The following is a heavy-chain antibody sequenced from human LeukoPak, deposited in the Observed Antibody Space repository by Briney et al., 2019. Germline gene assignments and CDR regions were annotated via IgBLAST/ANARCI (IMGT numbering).Heavy chain of an antibody. CDR3: ARGSGGDYSYYYYYCGMDV. V-gene: IGHV4-34*01. Sequence: SETLSLTCAVYGGSFSGYYWSWIRQPPGKGLEWIGEINHSGSTNYNPSLKSRVTISVDTSKNQFSLKLSSVTAADTAVYYCARGSGGDYSYYYYYCGMDVWGQGTTVTVSS. D-gene: IGHD4-17*01. CDR1: GGSFSGYY. CDR2: INHSGST. J-gene: IGHJ6*02.